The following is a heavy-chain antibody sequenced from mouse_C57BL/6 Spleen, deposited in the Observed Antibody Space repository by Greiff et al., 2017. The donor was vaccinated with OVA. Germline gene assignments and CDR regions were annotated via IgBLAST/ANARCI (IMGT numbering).Heavy chain of an antibody. D-gene: IGHD1-3*01. V-gene: IGHV5-4*01. J-gene: IGHJ2*01. CDR3: AREGVPIRGYYFDY. Sequence: EVHLVESGGGLVKPGGSLKLSCAASGFTFSSYAMSWVRQTPEKRLEWVATISDGGSYTYYPDNVKGRFTISRDNAKNNLYLQMSHLKSEDTAMYYCAREGVPIRGYYFDYWGQGTTLTVSS. CDR2: ISDGGSYT. CDR1: GFTFSSYA.